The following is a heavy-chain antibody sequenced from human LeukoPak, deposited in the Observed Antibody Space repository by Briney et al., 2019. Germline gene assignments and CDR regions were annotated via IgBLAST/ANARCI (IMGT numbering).Heavy chain of an antibody. J-gene: IGHJ4*02. V-gene: IGHV4-59*01. D-gene: IGHD6-13*01. Sequence: PSETLSLTCTVSDGSISSYYWSWIRQPPGKGLEWIGYIYYSGSTNYNPSLKSRVTISVDRSKNQFSLKLSSVTAADTAVYYCARTKWTYSSSWYVSGHYFDYWGQGTLVTVSS. CDR3: ARTKWTYSSSWYVSGHYFDY. CDR2: IYYSGST. CDR1: DGSISSYY.